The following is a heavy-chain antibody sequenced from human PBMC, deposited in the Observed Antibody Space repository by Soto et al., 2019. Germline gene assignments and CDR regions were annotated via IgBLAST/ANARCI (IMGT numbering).Heavy chain of an antibody. CDR1: GYTFSNFG. CDR3: ARCIQGDYYYGMDV. V-gene: IGHV1-18*01. J-gene: IGHJ6*02. D-gene: IGHD5-18*01. CDR2: ISAYNGNT. Sequence: ASVKVSCKASGYTFSNFGISWVRQAPGEGLEWMGWISAYNGNTNYAQKLQGRVTMTTDTSTTTVYMELTNLRSDDTAVYYCARCIQGDYYYGMDVWGQGTTVTVSS.